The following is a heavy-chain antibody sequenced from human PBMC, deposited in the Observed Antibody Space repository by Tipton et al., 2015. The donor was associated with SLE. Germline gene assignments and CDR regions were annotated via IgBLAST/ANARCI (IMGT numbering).Heavy chain of an antibody. Sequence: GLVKPSETLSLTCAVSGYSISSGYYWSWIRQTPGKGLEWIGEINHSGSTNYNPSLKSRVTISVDTSKNQFSLKLSSVTAADTAVYYCARVYVLLSWGQGTMVTVSS. J-gene: IGHJ3*01. CDR1: GYSISSGYY. V-gene: IGHV4-38-2*01. CDR3: ARVYVLLS. D-gene: IGHD3-10*01. CDR2: INHSGST.